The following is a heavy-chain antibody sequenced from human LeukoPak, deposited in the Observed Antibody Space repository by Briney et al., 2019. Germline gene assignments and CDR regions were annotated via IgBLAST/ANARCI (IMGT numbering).Heavy chain of an antibody. V-gene: IGHV3-9*01. CDR1: GFTFDDYA. D-gene: IGHD1-26*01. CDR3: AKGTGRYWTFFDS. CDR2: ISWNSGSI. J-gene: IGHJ4*02. Sequence: PGRSLRLSCAASGFTFDDYAMHWVRQAPGKGLEWVSGISWNSGSIDYAHSVKGRFTVSRDTAKNSLYLQMNSLRPEDTALYYCAKGTGRYWTFFDSWGQGTLVTVSS.